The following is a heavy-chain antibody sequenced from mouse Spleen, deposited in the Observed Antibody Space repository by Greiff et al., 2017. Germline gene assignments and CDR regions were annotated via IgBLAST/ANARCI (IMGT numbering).Heavy chain of an antibody. CDR1: GYTFTSYL. J-gene: IGHJ3*01. D-gene: IGHD2-3*01. Sequence: QFPLHQPGAELVKPGASVKVSCKASGYTFTSYLMHWVKQRPGQGLEWIGRIHPSDSDTNYNQKFKGKATLTVDKSSSTAYMQLSSLTSEDEAVYYWAIQEYYDGAWFAYWGQGTLVTVSA. V-gene: IGHV1-74*01. CDR2: IHPSDSDT. CDR3: AIQEYYDGAWFAY.